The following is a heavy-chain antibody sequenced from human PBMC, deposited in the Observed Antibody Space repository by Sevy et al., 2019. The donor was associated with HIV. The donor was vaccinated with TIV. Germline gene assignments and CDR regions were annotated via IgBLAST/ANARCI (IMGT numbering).Heavy chain of an antibody. V-gene: IGHV3-30*18. J-gene: IGHJ4*02. D-gene: IGHD3-10*01. CDR3: AKDNYYGSGSYYNY. Sequence: GGSLRLSCAASGFTFSSYGMHWVRQAPGKGLEWVAVVSYDGSKKYYADSVKGRFTISRDNSKNTLYRQMDSLGVEDTAVYYCAKDNYYGSGSYYNYWGQGTVVTVSS. CDR1: GFTFSSYG. CDR2: VSYDGSKK.